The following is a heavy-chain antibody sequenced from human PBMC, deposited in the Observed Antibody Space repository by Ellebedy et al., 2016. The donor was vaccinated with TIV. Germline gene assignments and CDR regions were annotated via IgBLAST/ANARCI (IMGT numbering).Heavy chain of an antibody. Sequence: GESLKISCDGSGYSFTSYWIAWVRQMPGRGLEWMGIIDLSDSDTRYSPSFQGQVTISADRSVTTAYLHFNSLKPSDTAVYYCAKLGHRATPDDSWGQGTLVTVSS. CDR2: IDLSDSDT. V-gene: IGHV5-51*01. J-gene: IGHJ4*02. CDR1: GYSFTSYW. D-gene: IGHD1-14*01. CDR3: AKLGHRATPDDS.